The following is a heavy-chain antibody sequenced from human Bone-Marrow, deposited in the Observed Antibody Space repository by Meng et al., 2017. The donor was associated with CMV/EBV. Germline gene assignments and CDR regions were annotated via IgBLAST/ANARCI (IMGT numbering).Heavy chain of an antibody. CDR2: IFSNDEK. Sequence: SGPTLVKPTETLTLTCTVSGFSLSNARMGVSWIRQPPGKALEWLAHIFSNDEKSYSTSLKSRLTISKDTSKSQVVLTMTNMDPVDTATYYCARMVIVVVPAAISRERSGYYYGMDVWGQGTTVTFSS. J-gene: IGHJ6*02. CDR1: GFSLSNARMG. V-gene: IGHV2-26*01. CDR3: ARMVIVVVPAAISRERSGYYYGMDV. D-gene: IGHD2-2*02.